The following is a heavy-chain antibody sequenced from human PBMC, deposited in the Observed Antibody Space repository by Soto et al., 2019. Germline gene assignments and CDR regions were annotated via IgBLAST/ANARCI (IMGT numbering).Heavy chain of an antibody. CDR2: IVPIDSYT. CDR1: GYSFTSYW. V-gene: IGHV5-10-1*01. D-gene: IGHD2-2*01. Sequence: GESLKLSCKGSGYSFTSYWISWVRQMPGKGLEWMGRIVPIDSYTNYSPSFQVHVTISADKSISTAYLQWSSLKASDTAMYYCASSPRGYCSSTSCRELGNYYGMDVWGQGTTVTVSS. J-gene: IGHJ6*02. CDR3: ASSPRGYCSSTSCRELGNYYGMDV.